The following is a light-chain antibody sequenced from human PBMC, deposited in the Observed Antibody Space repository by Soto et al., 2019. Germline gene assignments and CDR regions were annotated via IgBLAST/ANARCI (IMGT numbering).Light chain of an antibody. Sequence: DIQMTQSPSSLSASVGDRVTITCRASQSIGTSLNWYQQKPGEAPKLLIYAASSLQSGVPSRFSGSGSGTDFSLTITNLQPEDFATYYCQQSYSTPWTFGQGTKVEIK. CDR2: AAS. CDR3: QQSYSTPWT. J-gene: IGKJ1*01. V-gene: IGKV1-39*01. CDR1: QSIGTS.